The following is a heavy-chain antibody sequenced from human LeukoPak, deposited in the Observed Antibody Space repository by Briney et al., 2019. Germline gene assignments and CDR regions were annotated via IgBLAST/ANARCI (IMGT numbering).Heavy chain of an antibody. D-gene: IGHD3-10*01. J-gene: IGHJ4*02. CDR3: ATTPYYYGSGSSRYYFDY. CDR1: GFTFSSYA. V-gene: IGHV3-23*01. Sequence: PGGSLRLSCAASGFTFSSYAMSWVRQAPGKGLEGVSAISGSGGSTYYADSVKGRFTISRDNSKNTLYLQMNSMRAEDTAVYYCATTPYYYGSGSSRYYFDYWGQGTLVTVSS. CDR2: ISGSGGST.